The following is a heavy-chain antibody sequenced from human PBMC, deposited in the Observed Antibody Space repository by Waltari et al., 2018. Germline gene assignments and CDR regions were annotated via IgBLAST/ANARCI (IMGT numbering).Heavy chain of an antibody. Sequence: GAGLLKPSETLSLTCAVYGGSFSGYYWSWIRQPPGKGLEWIGEINHSGSTNYNPSLKSRVTISVDTSKNQFSLKLSSVTAADTAVYYCARNTAVYYYYGMDVWGQGTTVTVSS. CDR3: ARNTAVYYYYGMDV. D-gene: IGHD4-17*01. V-gene: IGHV4-34*01. J-gene: IGHJ6*02. CDR2: INHSGST. CDR1: GGSFSGYY.